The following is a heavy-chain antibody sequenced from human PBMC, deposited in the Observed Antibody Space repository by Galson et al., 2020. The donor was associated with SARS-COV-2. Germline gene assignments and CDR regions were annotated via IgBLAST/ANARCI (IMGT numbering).Heavy chain of an antibody. J-gene: IGHJ4*02. CDR1: GYPFTSYD. CDR3: AKDSPNSGSYPLPFDY. D-gene: IGHD1-26*01. Sequence: ASVKVSCKASGYPFTSYDISWVRQAPGQGLEWMGWNSAYNGNTNYAQKLQGRVSMTTDTSTSTAYMELRSLTSDDTAVYYCAKDSPNSGSYPLPFDYWGQGTLVTVSS. V-gene: IGHV1-18*01. CDR2: NSAYNGNT.